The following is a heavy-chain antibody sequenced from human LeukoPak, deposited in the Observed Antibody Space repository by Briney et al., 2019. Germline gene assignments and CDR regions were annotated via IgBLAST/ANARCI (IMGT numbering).Heavy chain of an antibody. Sequence: GESLKISCKGSGYSFTIHWIAWVRQMPGKGLEWMGIIYPGDSDTRYSPSFQGQVTISADKSISTAYLQWSSLKASDTAMYYCARLYRTTSPLDYWGQGPLVTVSS. J-gene: IGHJ4*02. V-gene: IGHV5-51*01. CDR2: IYPGDSDT. D-gene: IGHD1-26*01. CDR3: ARLYRTTSPLDY. CDR1: GYSFTIHW.